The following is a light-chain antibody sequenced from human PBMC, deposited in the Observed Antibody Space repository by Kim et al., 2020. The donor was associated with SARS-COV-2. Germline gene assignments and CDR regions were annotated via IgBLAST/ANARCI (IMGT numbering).Light chain of an antibody. J-gene: IGKJ1*01. CDR2: AAS. Sequence: ASVGETVTMTCRASQSIGSFLAWYQQKPGKAPKMLLYAASTLQSGVPSRFRGSVSGTEFTLTISNLQPDDFATYYCQQYESNSWTFGQGTKVDIK. CDR1: QSIGSF. CDR3: QQYESNSWT. V-gene: IGKV1-5*01.